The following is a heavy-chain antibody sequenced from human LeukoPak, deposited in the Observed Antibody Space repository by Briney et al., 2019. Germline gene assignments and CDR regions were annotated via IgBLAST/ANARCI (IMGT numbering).Heavy chain of an antibody. J-gene: IGHJ1*01. CDR3: ARVLYYDSSGYLV. Sequence: GGSLRLSCAASGFTFSSYGMLWVRQAPGKGLEWVSSISSSSSYIYYADSVKGRFTISRDNAKNSLYLQMNSLRAEDTAVYYCARVLYYDSSGYLVWGQGTLVTVSS. D-gene: IGHD3-22*01. CDR1: GFTFSSYG. V-gene: IGHV3-21*01. CDR2: ISSSSSYI.